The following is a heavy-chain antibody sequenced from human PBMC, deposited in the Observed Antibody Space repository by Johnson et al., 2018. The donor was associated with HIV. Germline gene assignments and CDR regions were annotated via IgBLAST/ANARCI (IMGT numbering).Heavy chain of an antibody. CDR1: GFTFSSYA. Sequence: QVQLVESGGGVVQPGRSLRLSCAASGFTFSSYAMHWVRQAPGKGLEWVAVISYDGSNKYYVDSVKGRFTISRDNSRNTLYLQMNSLRAEDTAVYYCARGESSYYDSSGDAFDIWGQGTMVTVSS. D-gene: IGHD3-22*01. J-gene: IGHJ3*02. V-gene: IGHV3-30-3*01. CDR2: ISYDGSNK. CDR3: ARGESSYYDSSGDAFDI.